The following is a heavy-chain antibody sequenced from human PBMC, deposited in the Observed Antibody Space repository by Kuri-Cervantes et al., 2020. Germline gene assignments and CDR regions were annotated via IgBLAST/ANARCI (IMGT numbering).Heavy chain of an antibody. Sequence: ASVKVSCKASGYTFTTYYVHWVGQDPGQGLEWIGIINPSNGDTRYAQKFQGRSTITRDTSTSTVYMLLNSRRAEDTAVDYCATGGSGYFLYWGQGTLVTVSS. V-gene: IGHV1-46*01. CDR3: ATGGSGYFLY. D-gene: IGHD3-22*01. J-gene: IGHJ4*02. CDR1: GYTFTTYY. CDR2: INPSNGDT.